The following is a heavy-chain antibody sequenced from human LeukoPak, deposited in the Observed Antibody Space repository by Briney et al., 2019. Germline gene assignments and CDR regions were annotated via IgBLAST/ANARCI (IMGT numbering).Heavy chain of an antibody. Sequence: GGSLRLSCAASGFTFSNAWMSWVRQAPGKGLEWVSAISGSGGSTYYADSVKGRFTISRDNSKNTLYLQMNSLRAEDTAVYYCAKGVGYCSGGSCQQFDYWGQGTLVTVSS. CDR2: ISGSGGST. J-gene: IGHJ4*02. D-gene: IGHD2-15*01. V-gene: IGHV3-23*01. CDR3: AKGVGYCSGGSCQQFDY. CDR1: GFTFSNAW.